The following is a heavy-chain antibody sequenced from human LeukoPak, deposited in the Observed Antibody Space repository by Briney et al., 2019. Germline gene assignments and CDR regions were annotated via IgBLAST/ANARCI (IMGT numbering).Heavy chain of an antibody. CDR2: INHSGST. J-gene: IGHJ6*02. CDR1: GGSFSGYY. D-gene: IGHD3-22*01. Sequence: KPSETLSLTCAVYGGSFSGYYWSWIRQPPGKGLEWIGEINHSGSTNYNPSLKSRVTISVDTSKNQFSLKLSSVTAADTAVYYCARGSRGGRGYYDSSGYYPTYYYYGMDVWGQGTTVTVSS. CDR3: ARGSRGGRGYYDSSGYYPTYYYYGMDV. V-gene: IGHV4-34*01.